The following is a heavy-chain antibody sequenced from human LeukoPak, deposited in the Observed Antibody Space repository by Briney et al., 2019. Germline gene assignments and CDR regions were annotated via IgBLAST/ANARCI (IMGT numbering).Heavy chain of an antibody. CDR2: ISTSSTTI. V-gene: IGHV3-48*01. CDR3: ASGGFYGSGSFRDY. CDR1: GFTFSSYS. D-gene: IGHD3-10*01. Sequence: PGGSLRLSCVTSGFTFSSYSMNWVRQAPGKGLEWVSYISTSSTTIYYADSVKGRFTISRDNAKNSLYLQMNSLRGEDTALYYCASGGFYGSGSFRDYWGQGTLVTVSS. J-gene: IGHJ4*02.